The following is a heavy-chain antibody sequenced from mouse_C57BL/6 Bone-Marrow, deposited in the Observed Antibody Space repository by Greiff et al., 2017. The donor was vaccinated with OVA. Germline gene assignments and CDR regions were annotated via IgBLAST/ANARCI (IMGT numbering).Heavy chain of an antibody. V-gene: IGHV6-6*01. CDR2: IRNKANNHAT. CDR3: TRQVTTRNYAMDY. D-gene: IGHD2-2*01. CDR1: GFTFSDAW. Sequence: VQLKESGGGLVQPGGSMKLSCAASGFTFSDAWMDWVRQSPEKGLEWVAEIRNKANNHATYYAESVKGRFTISRDDSKSSVYLQMNSLRAEDTGIYYCTRQVTTRNYAMDYWGQGTSVTVSS. J-gene: IGHJ4*01.